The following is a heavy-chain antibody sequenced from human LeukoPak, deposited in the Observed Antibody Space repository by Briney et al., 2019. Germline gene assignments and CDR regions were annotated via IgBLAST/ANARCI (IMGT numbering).Heavy chain of an antibody. CDR2: IYYSGST. CDR3: ARQRVWSMYSSGAYFDY. J-gene: IGHJ4*02. D-gene: IGHD6-19*01. CDR1: GGSISSSSYY. Sequence: SETLSLTCTVSGGSISSSSYYWGWIRQPPGKGLEWIGSIYYSGSTYYNPSLKSRVTISVDTSKSQFSLKLSSVTAADTAVYYCARQRVWSMYSSGAYFDYWGQGTLVTVSS. V-gene: IGHV4-39*01.